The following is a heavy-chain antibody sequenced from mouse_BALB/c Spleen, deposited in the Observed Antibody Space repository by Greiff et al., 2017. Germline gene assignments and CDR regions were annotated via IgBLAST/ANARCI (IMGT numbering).Heavy chain of an antibody. CDR1: GYTFTSYW. Sequence: EVQLQQSGTVLARPGASVKMSCKASGYTFTSYWMHWVKQRPGHGLEWIGAIYPGNSATSYNQKFKGKARLTAVTSSSTAYMQLSSLTNEDAAVYYCADGGSGHHFDDWGQGTTLTVSS. V-gene: IGHV1-5*01. D-gene: IGHD1-1*02. CDR3: ADGGSGHHFDD. J-gene: IGHJ2*01. CDR2: IYPGNSAT.